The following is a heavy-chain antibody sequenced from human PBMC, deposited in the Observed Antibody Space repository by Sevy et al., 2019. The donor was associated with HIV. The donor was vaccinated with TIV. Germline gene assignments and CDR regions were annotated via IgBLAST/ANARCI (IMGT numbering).Heavy chain of an antibody. V-gene: IGHV3-7*01. CDR2: IKQDGSEK. CDR3: ARFAVVVPAASEYYYYYGMDV. Sequence: GGSLRLSCAASGFTFSSYWMSWVRQAPGKGLEWVANIKQDGSEKYYVDSVKGRFTISRDNAKNSLYLQMNSLRAEDTAVYYCARFAVVVPAASEYYYYYGMDVWGQGTTVTVSS. CDR1: GFTFSSYW. J-gene: IGHJ6*02. D-gene: IGHD2-2*01.